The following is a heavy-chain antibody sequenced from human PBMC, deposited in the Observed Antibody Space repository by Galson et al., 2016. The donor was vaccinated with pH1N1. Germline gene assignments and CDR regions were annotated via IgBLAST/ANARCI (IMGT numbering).Heavy chain of an antibody. D-gene: IGHD3-10*01. J-gene: IGHJ4*02. V-gene: IGHV3-23*01. CDR2: ISGNGHKR. Sequence: SLRLSCAASGFTFNNYAMNWVRQAPGKGLEWVSVISGNGHKRYYADSVKGRFTISRDNSKRTLYLQMNSLRAEDTAVYHCARDAGNRWFGPLDYWGRGTLVTVSS. CDR3: ARDAGNRWFGPLDY. CDR1: GFTFNNYA.